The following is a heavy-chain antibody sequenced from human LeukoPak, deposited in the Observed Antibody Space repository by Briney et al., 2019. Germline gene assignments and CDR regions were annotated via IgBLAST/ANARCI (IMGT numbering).Heavy chain of an antibody. J-gene: IGHJ3*02. Sequence: ASVKVSCKASGYTFTSYGISWVRQAPGQGLEWTGWICAYNGNTNYAQKLQGRVTMTTDTSTSTAYMELRSLRSDDTAVYYCARERFSCHAFDIWGQGTMVTVSS. CDR2: ICAYNGNT. CDR1: GYTFTSYG. CDR3: ARERFSCHAFDI. V-gene: IGHV1-18*01.